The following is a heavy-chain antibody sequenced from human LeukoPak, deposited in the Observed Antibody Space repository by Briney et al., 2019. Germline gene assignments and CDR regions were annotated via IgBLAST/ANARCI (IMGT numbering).Heavy chain of an antibody. CDR1: GGSISSYY. CDR3: ARSHYYDSSGYYY. Sequence: PSETLSLTCTVSGGSISSYYWSWIRQPPGKGLEWFGYIYYSGSTNYNPSLKSRVTISVDTSKNQFSLKLSSVTAADTAVYYCARSHYYDSSGYYYWGQGTLVTVSS. CDR2: IYYSGST. V-gene: IGHV4-59*01. J-gene: IGHJ4*02. D-gene: IGHD3-22*01.